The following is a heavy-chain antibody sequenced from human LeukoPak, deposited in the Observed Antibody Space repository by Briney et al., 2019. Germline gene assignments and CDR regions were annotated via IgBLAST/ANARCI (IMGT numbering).Heavy chain of an antibody. CDR2: IYPGDSDT. Sequence: GESLKISCKGSGYSFTSYWIGWVRQMPGKGLEWMGIIYPGDSDTRYSPSFQGQVTISADKSISTAYLQWSSLKASDTAMYYCARRPPAAYDSSGYCARTVYYFDYWGQGTLVTVSS. J-gene: IGHJ4*02. V-gene: IGHV5-51*01. D-gene: IGHD3-22*01. CDR1: GYSFTSYW. CDR3: ARRPPAAYDSSGYCARTVYYFDY.